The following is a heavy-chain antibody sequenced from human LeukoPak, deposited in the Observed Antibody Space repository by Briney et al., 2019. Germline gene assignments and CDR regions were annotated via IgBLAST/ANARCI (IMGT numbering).Heavy chain of an antibody. CDR2: IRPDGSEK. J-gene: IGHJ4*02. V-gene: IGHV3-7*04. CDR1: GFTFSNYY. Sequence: GGSLRLSCEASGFTFSNYYMTWVRQAPGRGLEWVANIRPDGSEKYYVDSVRGRFTISRDNAKNSLYLQMNSLRAEDTAVYYCARPNGYSSGSYYDLTWDYWGQGTLVTAPS. D-gene: IGHD3-22*01. CDR3: ARPNGYSSGSYYDLTWDY.